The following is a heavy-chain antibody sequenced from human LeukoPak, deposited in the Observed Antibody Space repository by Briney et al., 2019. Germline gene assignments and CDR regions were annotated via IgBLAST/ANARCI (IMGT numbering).Heavy chain of an antibody. V-gene: IGHV3-23*01. Sequence: GGSLRLSCAASGFTLSLYAVTWVRQAPGKGLEWVSAITGSGENTFSAESVKGRFTISRDNSENTLSLQMNSLRAEDAAVYYCAKGRTYHDFMDVWGQGTTVTVSS. CDR3: AKGRTYHDFMDV. J-gene: IGHJ6*03. CDR2: ITGSGENT. CDR1: GFTLSLYA.